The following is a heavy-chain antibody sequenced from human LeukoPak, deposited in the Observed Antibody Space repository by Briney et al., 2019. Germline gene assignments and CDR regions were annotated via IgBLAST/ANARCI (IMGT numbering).Heavy chain of an antibody. CDR1: GGSISSYY. Sequence: SETLSLTCSVSGGSISSYYWGWIRQPPGKGLEWIGYIYYSGSTTYNPSLKSRVTISVDTSKNQFSLNLISVTAADTALYYCARHGGNYHEFDFWGQGTLVTVSS. CDR2: IYYSGST. J-gene: IGHJ4*02. V-gene: IGHV4-59*08. D-gene: IGHD1-26*01. CDR3: ARHGGNYHEFDF.